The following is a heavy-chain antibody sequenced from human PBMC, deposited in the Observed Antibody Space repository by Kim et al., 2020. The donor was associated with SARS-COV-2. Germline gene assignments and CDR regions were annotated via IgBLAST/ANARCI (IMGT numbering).Heavy chain of an antibody. J-gene: IGHJ4*02. CDR1: GFTFSSYE. D-gene: IGHD3-10*01. CDR3: ARRHYGGHFDY. Sequence: GGSLRLSCAASGFTFSSYEMNWVRQAPGKGLEWVSYISSSGSTIYYADSVKGRFTISRDNAKNSLYLQMNSLRAEDTAVYYCARRHYGGHFDYWGQGTLAAV. V-gene: IGHV3-48*03. CDR2: ISSSGSTI.